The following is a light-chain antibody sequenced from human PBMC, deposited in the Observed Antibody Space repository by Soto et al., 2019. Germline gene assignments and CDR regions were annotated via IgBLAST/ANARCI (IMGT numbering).Light chain of an antibody. Sequence: EIVLTQSPGTLSLSPGDRASLSCRASQTVGSAYLAWYQHKPGQAPRLLIFGTSSRATGIPDRFSGSGSGTDFTLTISRLAPEDFAVYYCQQYGSSRWSFGQGTKAEAK. J-gene: IGKJ1*01. CDR2: GTS. CDR3: QQYGSSRWS. V-gene: IGKV3-20*01. CDR1: QTVGSAY.